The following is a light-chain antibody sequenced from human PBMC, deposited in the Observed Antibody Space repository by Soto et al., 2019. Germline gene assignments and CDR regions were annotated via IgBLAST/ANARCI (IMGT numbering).Light chain of an antibody. V-gene: IGKV3-15*01. J-gene: IGKJ3*01. CDR2: GAT. CDR3: QQDNDWPPIT. CDR1: QSVSSD. Sequence: EVVMTQSPATLSLSPGERATLSCRASQSVSSDLAWYQQKPGQAPRLLIDGATTMATDIPARFSGGGSGTEFTLTISNLQSEDFGIYYCQQDNDWPPITFGPGSKVDSK.